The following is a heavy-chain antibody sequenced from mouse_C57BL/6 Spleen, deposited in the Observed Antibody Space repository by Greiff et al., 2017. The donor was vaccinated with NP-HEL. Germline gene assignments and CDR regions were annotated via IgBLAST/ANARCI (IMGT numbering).Heavy chain of an antibody. CDR3: ARGDDYDGYYAMDD. V-gene: IGHV5-17*01. CDR1: GFTFSDYG. CDR2: ISSGSSTI. D-gene: IGHD2-4*01. J-gene: IGHJ4*01. Sequence: EVKVVESGGGLVKPGGSLKLSCAASGFTFSDYGMHWVRQAPEKGLEWVAYISSGSSTIYYADTVKGRFTISRDNAKNTLFLQMTSLRSEDTAMYYGARGDDYDGYYAMDDWGQGTSVTVSS.